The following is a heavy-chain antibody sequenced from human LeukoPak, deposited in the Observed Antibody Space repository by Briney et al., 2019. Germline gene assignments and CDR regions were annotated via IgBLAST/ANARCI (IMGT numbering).Heavy chain of an antibody. D-gene: IGHD6-13*01. V-gene: IGHV3-48*02. CDR1: GFTFSSYS. CDR2: ISSSSSSI. CDR3: VRDRFYSNTYYFFDS. J-gene: IGHJ4*02. Sequence: GGSLRLSCAASGFTFSSYSMNWVRQAPGKGLEWISYISSSSSSIYYAASVKGRFTISRDNAKNSLYLQMHSLRDEDSAIYYCVRDRFYSNTYYFFDSWGQGTVVSVSS.